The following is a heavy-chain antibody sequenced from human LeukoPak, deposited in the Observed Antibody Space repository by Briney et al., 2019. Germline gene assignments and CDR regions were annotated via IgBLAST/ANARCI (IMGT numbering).Heavy chain of an antibody. CDR3: ARESTAGYNSSWYGFRN. V-gene: IGHV3-30*01. Sequence: GRSLRLSCAASGFTFSSYAMHWVRQAPGKGLEWVAVISYDGSNKYYADSVKGRFTISRDNSKNTLYLQMNSLRAEDTAVYYCARESTAGYNSSWYGFRNWGQGALVSVSS. CDR2: ISYDGSNK. D-gene: IGHD6-13*01. J-gene: IGHJ1*01. CDR1: GFTFSSYA.